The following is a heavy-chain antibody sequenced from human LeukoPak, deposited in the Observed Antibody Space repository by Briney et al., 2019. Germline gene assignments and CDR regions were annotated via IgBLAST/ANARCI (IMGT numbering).Heavy chain of an antibody. V-gene: IGHV1-69*01. CDR2: IIPIFGTA. CDR3: AREYLYCSSTSCYSEGFDY. Sequence: SVKVSCKASGGTFSSYAISWVRQAPGQGLEGMGGIIPIFGTANYAQKFQGRVTITADESTSTAYMELSSLRSEDTAVYYCAREYLYCSSTSCYSEGFDYWGQGTLVTVSS. CDR1: GGTFSSYA. D-gene: IGHD2-2*01. J-gene: IGHJ4*02.